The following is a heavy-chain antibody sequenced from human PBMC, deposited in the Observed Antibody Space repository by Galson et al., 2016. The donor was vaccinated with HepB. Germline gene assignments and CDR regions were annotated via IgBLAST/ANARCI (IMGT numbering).Heavy chain of an antibody. Sequence: SLRLSCAASGFTFNNYAMSWVRQAPGQGLEWVSTISGSGGGTYYLDSVKGRFTISRDNSKSTLYVQMNSLRAEDSAVYYCAKIEPFYYSSVRHEPEDWYFDLWGRGTLVTVSS. CDR2: ISGSGGGT. CDR1: GFTFNNYA. D-gene: IGHD3-10*01. V-gene: IGHV3-23*01. J-gene: IGHJ2*01. CDR3: AKIEPFYYSSVRHEPEDWYFDL.